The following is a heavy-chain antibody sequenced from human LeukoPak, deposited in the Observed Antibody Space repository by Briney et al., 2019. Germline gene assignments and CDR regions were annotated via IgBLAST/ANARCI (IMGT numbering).Heavy chain of an antibody. CDR2: ISGSGGST. D-gene: IGHD5-18*01. CDR3: AKYEGWIQLWPPNDAFDI. Sequence: GGSLRLSCAASGFTFRSYGMSWVRQAPGKGLEWVSAISGSGGSTYYADSVRGRFTISRDNSKNTLHLQLNSLRAEDTAVYYCAKYEGWIQLWPPNDAFDIWGQGTMVTVSS. CDR1: GFTFRSYG. V-gene: IGHV3-23*01. J-gene: IGHJ3*02.